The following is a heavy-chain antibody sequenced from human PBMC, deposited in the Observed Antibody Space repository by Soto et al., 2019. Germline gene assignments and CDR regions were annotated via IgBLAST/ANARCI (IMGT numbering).Heavy chain of an antibody. D-gene: IGHD3-3*01. CDR1: GASISSSSYY. Sequence: SETLSLTCTVSGASISSSSYYWGWIRQPPGKGLECIGHVYFGGSTYYNPSLKSQITLSLDTSKNQFSLKLSSVTAADTAVYYCATQVFCSGNDCSLRPYFANWGKGPLVTVPS. J-gene: IGHJ4*02. CDR3: ATQVFCSGNDCSLRPYFAN. V-gene: IGHV4-39*01. CDR2: VYFGGST.